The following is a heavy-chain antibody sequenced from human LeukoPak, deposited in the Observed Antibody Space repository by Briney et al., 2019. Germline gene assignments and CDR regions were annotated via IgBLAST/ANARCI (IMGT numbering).Heavy chain of an antibody. V-gene: IGHV3-33*01. J-gene: IGHJ4*02. CDR1: GFTFSSYG. CDR3: ARAREWELPNDY. CDR2: IWYDGSNK. Sequence: GGSLRLSCAASGFTFSSYGMHWVRQAPGKWLECVAVIWYDGSNKYYADSVKGRFTISRDNSKNTLYLQMNSLRAEDTAVYYCARAREWELPNDYWGQGTLVTVSS. D-gene: IGHD1-26*01.